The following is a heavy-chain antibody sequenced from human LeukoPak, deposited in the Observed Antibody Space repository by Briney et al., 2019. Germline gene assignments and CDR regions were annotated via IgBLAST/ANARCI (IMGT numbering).Heavy chain of an antibody. J-gene: IGHJ4*02. Sequence: GGSLRLSCAASGFTFSSYSMNWVRQAPGKGLEWVSSISSSSSYIYYADSVKGRFTISRDNAKNSLYLQMNSLRAEDTAVYYCARAVLARLVDYWGQGTLVTVAS. CDR2: ISSSSSYI. V-gene: IGHV3-21*01. CDR3: ARAVLARLVDY. CDR1: GFTFSSYS. D-gene: IGHD4/OR15-4a*01.